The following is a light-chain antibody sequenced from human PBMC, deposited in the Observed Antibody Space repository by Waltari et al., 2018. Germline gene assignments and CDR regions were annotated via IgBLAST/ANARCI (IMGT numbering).Light chain of an antibody. V-gene: IGLV1-47*01. CDR1: SSTIGSHH. CDR2: RND. Sequence: QSALTQPPSASGPPGQRVTISCSGSSSTIGSHHVYWYQQSTGPAPKLLIQRNDHRPSGVPDRFSGSKSGTAASLAISGLRSEDEGDYFCAVWDDRLSGRFGGGTKLTVL. J-gene: IGLJ3*02. CDR3: AVWDDRLSGR.